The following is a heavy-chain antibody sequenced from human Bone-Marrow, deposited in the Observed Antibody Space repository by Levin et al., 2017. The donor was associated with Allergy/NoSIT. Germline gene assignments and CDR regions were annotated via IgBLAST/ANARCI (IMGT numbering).Heavy chain of an antibody. Sequence: GESLKISCKGSGYSFTNDWIGWVRQMPGKGLEWMGIINLADSDTRYSPPFEGQVIISADKSINTAYLQWRSLKASDTAMYYCARQLVTPPYYYYDMDVWGQGTTVTVSS. J-gene: IGHJ6*02. CDR3: ARQLVTPPYYYYDMDV. CDR1: GYSFTNDW. CDR2: INLADSDT. D-gene: IGHD2-8*02. V-gene: IGHV5-51*01.